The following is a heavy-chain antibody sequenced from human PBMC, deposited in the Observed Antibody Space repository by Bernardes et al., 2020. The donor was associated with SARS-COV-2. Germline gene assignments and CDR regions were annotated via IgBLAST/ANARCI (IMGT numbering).Heavy chain of an antibody. Sequence: GGPLLLSCAASGFTFRFYSLKWVRQAPGQGLEWVASISPSGDSTTHADSMKGRFTISRDNAKNSLYLQMHSLSAEDTAVYFCAREIEIRVGRAFRPLDYWGLGTWVSVSS. CDR2: ISPSGDST. CDR1: GFTFRFYS. J-gene: IGHJ4*02. CDR3: AREIEIRVGRAFRPLDY. D-gene: IGHD1-26*01. V-gene: IGHV3-21*01.